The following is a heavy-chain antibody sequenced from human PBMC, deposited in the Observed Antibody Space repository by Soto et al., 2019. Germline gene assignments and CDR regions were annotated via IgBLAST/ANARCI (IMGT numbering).Heavy chain of an antibody. CDR3: GREYYDILTGYYNFGAQERHFDF. D-gene: IGHD3-9*01. Sequence: ASVKVSCKASGYTFTSYGISWVRQAPGQGLEWMGWISAYNGNTNYAQKLQGRVTMTTDTSTSTAYMELRSLRSDDTAVYYFGREYYDILTGYYNFGAQERHFDFWGQGTLVTVSS. V-gene: IGHV1-18*01. CDR2: ISAYNGNT. CDR1: GYTFTSYG. J-gene: IGHJ4*02.